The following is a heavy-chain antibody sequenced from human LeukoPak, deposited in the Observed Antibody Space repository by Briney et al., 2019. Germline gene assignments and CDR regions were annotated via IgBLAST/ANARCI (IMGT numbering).Heavy chain of an antibody. D-gene: IGHD3-22*01. CDR1: GGSISSGDYY. J-gene: IGHJ4*02. Sequence: PSETLSLTCTVSGGSISSGDYYWSWIRQPPGKGLEWIGYIYYSGSTYYNPSLKSRVSISVDTSKNQFSLKLSSVIAADTAVYYFARTYYYDSSGLYYFDYWAREPWSPSPQ. CDR3: ARTYYYDSSGLYYFDY. CDR2: IYYSGST. V-gene: IGHV4-30-4*01.